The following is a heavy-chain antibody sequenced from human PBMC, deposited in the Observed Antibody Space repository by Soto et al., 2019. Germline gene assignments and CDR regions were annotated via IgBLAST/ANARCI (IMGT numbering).Heavy chain of an antibody. CDR3: ARSPSRTIFGVNIIGTLDF. Sequence: ASVKVSCKASGYMCTFYYIHWLLQAAGQGLEWMGWINPNSGATNYAQKFQGRVTMTRDTSISSAYMELSRLRSDDTAVYYCARSPSRTIFGVNIIGTLDFWGQGTMVTVSS. CDR2: INPNSGAT. V-gene: IGHV1-2*02. D-gene: IGHD3-3*01. CDR1: GYMCTFYY. J-gene: IGHJ4*02.